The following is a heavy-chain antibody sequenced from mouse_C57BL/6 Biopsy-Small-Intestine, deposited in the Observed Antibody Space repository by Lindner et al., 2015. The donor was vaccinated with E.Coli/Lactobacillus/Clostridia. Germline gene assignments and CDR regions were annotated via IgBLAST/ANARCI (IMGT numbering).Heavy chain of an antibody. Sequence: VQLQESGAELMKPGASVKLSCKATGYTFTDYWIEWVKQRPGHGLEWIGEILPGNGITTYNEKFKGKATFTADTSSSTAYMQLSSLTTEDSAIYYCAKWLLGAMDYWGQGTSVTVSS. CDR2: ILPGNGIT. D-gene: IGHD2-3*01. CDR1: GYTFTDYW. V-gene: IGHV1-9*01. CDR3: AKWLLGAMDY. J-gene: IGHJ4*01.